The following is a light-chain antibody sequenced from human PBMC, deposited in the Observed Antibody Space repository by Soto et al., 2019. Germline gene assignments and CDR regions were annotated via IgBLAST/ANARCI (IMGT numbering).Light chain of an antibody. J-gene: IGKJ3*01. Sequence: DIQMTQSPSSVSASVGDRDTITCRASQDISSRVAWYQQKSGKAPKLLIYAASSLQSGVPSRFSGSGSGTDFTLTISSLQPEDFVTYYCQQANSYPFTFGPGTKVDIK. V-gene: IGKV1D-12*01. CDR3: QQANSYPFT. CDR2: AAS. CDR1: QDISSR.